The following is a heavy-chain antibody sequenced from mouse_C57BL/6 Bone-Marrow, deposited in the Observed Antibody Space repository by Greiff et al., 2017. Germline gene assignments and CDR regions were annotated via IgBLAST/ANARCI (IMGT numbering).Heavy chain of an antibody. D-gene: IGHD4-1*01. J-gene: IGHJ3*01. CDR2: INPSSGYT. CDR1: GYTFTSYT. CDR3: ARSNWDAWFAY. V-gene: IGHV1-4*01. Sequence: VQLQQSGAELARPGASVKMSCKASGYTFTSYTMHWVKQRPGQGLEWIGYINPSSGYTKYNQKFKDKATLTADKSSSTAYMQLSSLTSEDSAVXYCARSNWDAWFAYWGQGTLVTVSA.